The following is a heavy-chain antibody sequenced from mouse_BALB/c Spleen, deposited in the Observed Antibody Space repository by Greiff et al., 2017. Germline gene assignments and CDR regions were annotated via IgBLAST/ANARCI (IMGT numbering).Heavy chain of an antibody. CDR3: AREHPDGYIGY. Sequence: VQLVESGPGLVAPSQSLSITCTVSGFSLTSYGVHWVRQPPGKGLEWLGVIWAGGSTNYNSALMSRLSISKNNSKSQVFLQMNSLQADDTAMYYCAREHPDGYIGYWGQGTTLTVSS. CDR1: GFSLTSYG. J-gene: IGHJ2*01. D-gene: IGHD2-3*01. CDR2: IWAGGST. V-gene: IGHV2-9*02.